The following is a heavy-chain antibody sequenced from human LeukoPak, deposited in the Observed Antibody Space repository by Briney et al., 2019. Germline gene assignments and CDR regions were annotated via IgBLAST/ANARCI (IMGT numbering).Heavy chain of an antibody. V-gene: IGHV4-34*01. Sequence: GSLRLSCAASGFTFSSYAMSWVRQPPGKGLEWIGEINHSGSTNYNPSLKSRVTISVDTSKNQFSLKLSSVTAADTAVYYCARGGRGLRHDFDYWGQGTLVTVSS. CDR3: ARGGRGLRHDFDY. CDR1: GFTFSSYA. J-gene: IGHJ4*02. D-gene: IGHD5-12*01. CDR2: INHSGST.